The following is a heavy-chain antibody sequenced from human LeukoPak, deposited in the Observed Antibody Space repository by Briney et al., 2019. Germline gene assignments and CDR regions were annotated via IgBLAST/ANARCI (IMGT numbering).Heavy chain of an antibody. J-gene: IGHJ4*02. CDR3: ASRLYCSNTRCRNFPFAY. D-gene: IGHD2-2*01. V-gene: IGHV1-69*01. CDR2: IIPIFGTA. CDR1: GGTFSSYA. Sequence: SVKVSCKASGGTFSSYAINWLRQAPGQGLEWMGGIIPIFGTANYAQKFQDRVTITADESTSTAYMELSSLRSEDTAIYYCASRLYCSNTRCRNFPFAYWGQGTLVTVSS.